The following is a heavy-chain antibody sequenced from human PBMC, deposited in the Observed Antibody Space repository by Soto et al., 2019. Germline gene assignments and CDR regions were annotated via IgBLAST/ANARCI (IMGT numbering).Heavy chain of an antibody. CDR1: GGSISSSSYY. V-gene: IGHV4-39*02. CDR2: IYYSGST. D-gene: IGHD6-19*01. J-gene: IGHJ4*02. Sequence: QLQLQESGPGLVKPSETLSLTCTVSGGSISSSSYYWGWIRQPPGKGLEWIGSIYYSGSTYYNPSLKSRVTISVDTSKNQFSLKLSSVTAADTAVYYCAREGREGSGRIPYYWGQGTLVTVSS. CDR3: AREGREGSGRIPYY.